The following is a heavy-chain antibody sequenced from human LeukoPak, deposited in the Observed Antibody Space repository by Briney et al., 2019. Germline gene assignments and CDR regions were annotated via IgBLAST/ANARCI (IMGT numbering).Heavy chain of an antibody. V-gene: IGHV3-9*01. D-gene: IGHD3-10*01. J-gene: IGHJ6*02. CDR1: GFTFDDYA. Sequence: PGRSLRLSCAASGFTFDDYAMHWVRQAPGKGLEWVSGISWNSGSIGYADSVKGRFTISRDNAKNSLYLQMNSLRAEDTALYYCARDHGSGRMDVWGQGTTVTVSS. CDR3: ARDHGSGRMDV. CDR2: ISWNSGSI.